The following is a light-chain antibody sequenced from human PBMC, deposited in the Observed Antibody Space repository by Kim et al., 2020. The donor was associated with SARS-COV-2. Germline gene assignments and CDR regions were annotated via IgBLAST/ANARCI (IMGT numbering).Light chain of an antibody. V-gene: IGLV2-14*03. CDR2: DVN. Sequence: QSASVSGSPGQSISISCTGTSSNIGSYNYVSWHQQHPGKAPKLMIYDVNKRPSGISSRFSGSKSGSTASLTISGLQAEDEADYYCSSFTTRSTLVFGGGTQLTVL. CDR1: SSNIGSYNY. J-gene: IGLJ3*02. CDR3: SSFTTRSTLV.